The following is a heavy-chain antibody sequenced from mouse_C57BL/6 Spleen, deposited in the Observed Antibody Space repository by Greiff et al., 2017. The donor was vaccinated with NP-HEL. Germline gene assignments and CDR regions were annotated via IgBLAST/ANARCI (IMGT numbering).Heavy chain of an antibody. D-gene: IGHD2-3*01. CDR3: TTDGYYEGVWFAY. J-gene: IGHJ3*01. V-gene: IGHV14-1*01. CDR2: IDPEDGDT. Sequence: VQLQQSGAELVRPGASVKLSCTASGFNIKDYYMHWVKQRPEQGLEWIGRIDPEDGDTEYAPKFQGKATMTADTSSNTAYLQLSSLTSEVTAVYYCTTDGYYEGVWFAYWGQGTLVTVSA. CDR1: GFNIKDYY.